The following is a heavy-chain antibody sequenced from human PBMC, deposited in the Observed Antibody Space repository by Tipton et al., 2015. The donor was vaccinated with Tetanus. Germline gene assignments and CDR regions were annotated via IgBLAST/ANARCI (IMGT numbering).Heavy chain of an antibody. CDR3: ARANNEFPKKGPFDS. Sequence: TLSLTCTVSGVSMRNGGFSWSWIRQPPGKGLEWIGYMYHTGGSYYNPSLKSRVTMSVDLSNNQFFLSLRFGSAADTAVYYCARANNEFPKKGPFDSWGRGSLVIVSS. V-gene: IGHV4-30-2*01. CDR2: MYHTGGS. D-gene: IGHD1-1*01. CDR1: GVSMRNGGFS. J-gene: IGHJ4*02.